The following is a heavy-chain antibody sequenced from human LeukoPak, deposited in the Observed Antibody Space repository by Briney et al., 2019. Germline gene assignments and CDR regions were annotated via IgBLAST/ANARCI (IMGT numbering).Heavy chain of an antibody. CDR1: GFTFSSYG. V-gene: IGHV3-30*18. Sequence: PGGSLRLSCAASGFTFSSYGMHWVRQAPGKGLEWVAVISYDGSNKYYADSVKGRFTISRDNSKNTLYLQMNGLRAEDAAVYYCAKDRSGYSGYGLSDYWGQGTLVTVSS. CDR2: ISYDGSNK. J-gene: IGHJ4*02. CDR3: AKDRSGYSGYGLSDY. D-gene: IGHD5-12*01.